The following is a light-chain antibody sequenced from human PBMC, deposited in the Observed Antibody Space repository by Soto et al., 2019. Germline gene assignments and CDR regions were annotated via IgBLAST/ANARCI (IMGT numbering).Light chain of an antibody. CDR1: SSNIGSYY. Sequence: QSVLTQPTSASGTPGQRVTISCSGSSSNIGSYYVYWYQQLPGTAPKLLIYRNNQRPSGVPDRFSGSKSGTSASLAISGLRSEDEADYYCAAWDDSLSGYVFGTGTKVTVL. CDR2: RNN. J-gene: IGLJ1*01. CDR3: AAWDDSLSGYV. V-gene: IGLV1-47*01.